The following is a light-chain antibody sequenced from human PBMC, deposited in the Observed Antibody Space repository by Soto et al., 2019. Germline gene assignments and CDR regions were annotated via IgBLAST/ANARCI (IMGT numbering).Light chain of an antibody. CDR3: QQYNKWPT. CDR2: GAS. J-gene: IGKJ5*01. Sequence: EIVMTQSPATLSVSPGERATLSCRASQSVSSNLAWYQQKPGQAPRLLIYGASTRATGIPARFSGSGSGTEFTLTISRLQSEDFAVYYCQQYNKWPTFGQGTRLEIK. CDR1: QSVSSN. V-gene: IGKV3-15*01.